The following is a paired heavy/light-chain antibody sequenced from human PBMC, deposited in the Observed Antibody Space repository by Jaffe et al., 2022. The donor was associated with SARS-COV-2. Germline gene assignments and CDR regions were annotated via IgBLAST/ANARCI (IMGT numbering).Light chain of an antibody. CDR2: RNN. Sequence: QSVLTQPPSASGTPGQRVTISCSGSSSNIGSNYVYWYQQLPGTAPKLLIYRNNQRPSGVPDRFSGSKSGTSASLAISGLRSEDEADYYCAAWDDSLSGLNWVFGGGTKLTVL. V-gene: IGLV1-47*01. CDR3: AAWDDSLSGLNWV. CDR1: SSNIGSNY. J-gene: IGLJ3*02.
Heavy chain of an antibody. J-gene: IGHJ6*02. CDR2: IWYDGSNK. V-gene: IGHV3-33*01. CDR1: GFTFSSYG. CDR3: AREERVKADYYDSSGYSFYYYGMDV. Sequence: QVQLVESGGGVVQPGRSLRLSCAASGFTFSSYGMHWVRQAPGKGLEWVAVIWYDGSNKYYADSVKGRFTISRDNSKNTLYLQMNSLRAEDTAVYYCAREERVKADYYDSSGYSFYYYGMDVWGQGTTVTVSS. D-gene: IGHD3-22*01.